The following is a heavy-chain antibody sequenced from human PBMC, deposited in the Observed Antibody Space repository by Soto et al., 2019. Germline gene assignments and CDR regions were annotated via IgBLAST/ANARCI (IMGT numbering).Heavy chain of an antibody. CDR1: GFTVSSNY. J-gene: IGHJ6*02. CDR2: IYSGGST. CDR3: ASGRDGYNFYYYYGMDV. Sequence: PGGSLRLSCAASGFTVSSNYMSWVRQAPGKGLERVSVIYSGGSTYYADSVKGRFTISRDNSKNTLYLQMNSLRAEDTAVYYCASGRDGYNFYYYYGMDVWGQGTTVTVS. D-gene: IGHD5-12*01. V-gene: IGHV3-53*01.